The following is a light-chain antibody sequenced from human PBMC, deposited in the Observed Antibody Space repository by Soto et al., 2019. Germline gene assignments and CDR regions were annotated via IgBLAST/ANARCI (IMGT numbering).Light chain of an antibody. CDR2: DAS. CDR3: QQRSDWLWT. CDR1: QSVSSY. V-gene: IGKV3-11*01. J-gene: IGKJ1*01. Sequence: EIVLTQSPATLSLSPGERATLSCRASQSVSSYLAWYQQKPCQAPRLLIYDASNRATGIPARFSGSGSRTDFTLTISSLEREDFAVYYCQQRSDWLWTFGQGTKVEIK.